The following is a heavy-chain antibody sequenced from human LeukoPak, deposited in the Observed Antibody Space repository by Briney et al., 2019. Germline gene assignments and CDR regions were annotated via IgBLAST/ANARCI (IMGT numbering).Heavy chain of an antibody. CDR1: GFTFSSYG. J-gene: IGHJ6*03. Sequence: SGGSLRLSCAASGFTFSSYGMHWVRQAPGKGLEWVAFIRYDGSNKYYADSVKGRFTISRDNSKNTLYLQMNSLRAEDTAVYYCAKEDRTVTWEYYYYMDVWGKGTTVTVSS. D-gene: IGHD4-11*01. CDR2: IRYDGSNK. CDR3: AKEDRTVTWEYYYYMDV. V-gene: IGHV3-30*02.